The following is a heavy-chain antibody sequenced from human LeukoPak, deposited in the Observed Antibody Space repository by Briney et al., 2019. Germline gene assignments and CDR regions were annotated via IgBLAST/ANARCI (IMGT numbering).Heavy chain of an antibody. Sequence: ASVKVSCKASGYTFTSYYMHWVRQAPGQGLEWMGIINPSGGSTSHAQKFQGRVTMTRDTSTSTVYMELSSLRSEDTAVYYCAREPYYYDSSGTHAFDIWGQGTMVTVSS. J-gene: IGHJ3*02. CDR2: INPSGGST. CDR3: AREPYYYDSSGTHAFDI. V-gene: IGHV1-46*03. CDR1: GYTFTSYY. D-gene: IGHD3-22*01.